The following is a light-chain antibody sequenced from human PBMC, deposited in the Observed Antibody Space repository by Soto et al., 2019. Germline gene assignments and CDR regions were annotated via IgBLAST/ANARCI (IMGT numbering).Light chain of an antibody. Sequence: EVVMTQSPYTLSVSPGETVTLSCRARKAVRSTLAWYQQTPGQATRLFIYGATTRAPGIPGRFSGSGSGTEFTLTISSLQSEAFAVYYCQQYNNWRGTFGQGTKVDIK. CDR1: KAVRST. CDR3: QQYNNWRGT. CDR2: GAT. J-gene: IGKJ1*01. V-gene: IGKV3-15*01.